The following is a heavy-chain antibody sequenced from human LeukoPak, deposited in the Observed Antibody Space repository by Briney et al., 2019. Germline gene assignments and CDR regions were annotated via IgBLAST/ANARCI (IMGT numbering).Heavy chain of an antibody. CDR3: ARSSGSYDGYYGVEV. CDR1: EFTFDDYV. Sequence: GRSLRLSCGVSEFTFDDYVIHWVRQGPGKGLEWVAAMSWTSGSIAYADSVKGRFDIFRDNAQSSLYLQMNSLRAEDTAFYYCARSSGSYDGYYGVEVWGQGTTVIVSS. J-gene: IGHJ6*02. CDR2: MSWTSGSI. V-gene: IGHV3-9*01. D-gene: IGHD6-19*01.